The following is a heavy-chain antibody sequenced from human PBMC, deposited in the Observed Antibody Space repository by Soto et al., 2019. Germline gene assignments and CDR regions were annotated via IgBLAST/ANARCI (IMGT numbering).Heavy chain of an antibody. V-gene: IGHV3-23*01. CDR2: IAQNGGT. J-gene: IGHJ4*02. Sequence: EGQLLESGGGLVQPVASLRLSCATSGFTFSTYTMAWVRQAPGRGPEWVSGIAQNGGTYYADSVKGRFTISRDNSRNTVSLQMTALKGEDTAIYYCAKDMRPDGVWDFDSWGQGTLVTVAS. CDR3: AKDMRPDGVWDFDS. CDR1: GFTFSTYT. D-gene: IGHD4-17*01.